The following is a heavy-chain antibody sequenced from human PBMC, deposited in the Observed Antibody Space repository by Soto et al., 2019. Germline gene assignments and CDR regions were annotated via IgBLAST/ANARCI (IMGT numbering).Heavy chain of an antibody. V-gene: IGHV3-21*01. D-gene: IGHD2-2*02. Sequence: ESGGGLVKPGGSLRLSCAASGFTFSSYSMNWVRQAPGKGLEWVSSISSSSSYIYYADSVKGRFTISRDNAKNSLYLQMNSLRAEDTAVYYCARGIGYCSSTSCYSYFDLWGRGTLVTVSS. CDR1: GFTFSSYS. J-gene: IGHJ2*01. CDR2: ISSSSSYI. CDR3: ARGIGYCSSTSCYSYFDL.